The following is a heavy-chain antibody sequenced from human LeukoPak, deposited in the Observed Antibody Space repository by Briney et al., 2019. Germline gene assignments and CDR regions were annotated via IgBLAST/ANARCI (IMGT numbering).Heavy chain of an antibody. Sequence: GGSLRLSCAASGFTFSSYAMSWVRQAPGKRLEWVSAISGSGGSTYYADSVKGRFTISRDNSKNTLYLQMNSLRAEDTAVYYCAKNYYDSSGPWYFDYWGQGTLVTVSS. CDR1: GFTFSSYA. D-gene: IGHD3-22*01. CDR3: AKNYYDSSGPWYFDY. CDR2: ISGSGGST. V-gene: IGHV3-23*01. J-gene: IGHJ4*02.